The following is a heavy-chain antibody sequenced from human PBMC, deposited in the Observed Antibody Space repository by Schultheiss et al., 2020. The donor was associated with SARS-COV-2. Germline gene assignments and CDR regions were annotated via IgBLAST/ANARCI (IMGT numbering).Heavy chain of an antibody. V-gene: IGHV4-61*10. J-gene: IGHJ6*03. CDR1: GGSVSSGSYY. Sequence: SETLSLTCTVSGGSVSSGSYYWSWIRQPAGKGLEWIGYIYYSGSTNYNPSLKSRVTISVDTSKNQFSLKLSSVTAADTAVYYCARGRGSSSHYYYYYMDVWGKGTTVTVSS. D-gene: IGHD6-13*01. CDR3: ARGRGSSSHYYYYYMDV. CDR2: IYYSGST.